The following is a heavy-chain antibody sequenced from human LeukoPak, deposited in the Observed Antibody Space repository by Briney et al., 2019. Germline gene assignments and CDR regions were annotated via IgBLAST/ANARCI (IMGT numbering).Heavy chain of an antibody. V-gene: IGHV4-59*12. D-gene: IGHD3-10*01. J-gene: IGHJ4*02. CDR3: AALRYYGSAYYFDY. CDR1: DGSISPYY. Sequence: SETLSLTCSVSDGSISPYYWSWIRQSPGKGLEYIGYIFYSGTINYNPSLKSRVTMSVDTSKNQFSLKLTSVTAADTAIYYCAALRYYGSAYYFDYWGQGTLITVSS. CDR2: IFYSGTI.